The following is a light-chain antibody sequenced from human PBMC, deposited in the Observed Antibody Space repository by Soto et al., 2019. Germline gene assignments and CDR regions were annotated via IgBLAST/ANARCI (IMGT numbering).Light chain of an antibody. CDR2: AAS. CDR1: QSISDT. CDR3: QQYNNWPPWT. V-gene: IGKV3-15*01. Sequence: EIVMTQSPATLSVSPGGRSTLSCRASQSISDTLAWYQQKPGQAPRLLIYAASTRATGIPVRFSGSGSETEFTLTISSLQSEDFAVYYCQQYNNWPPWTFGQGTKAAIK. J-gene: IGKJ1*01.